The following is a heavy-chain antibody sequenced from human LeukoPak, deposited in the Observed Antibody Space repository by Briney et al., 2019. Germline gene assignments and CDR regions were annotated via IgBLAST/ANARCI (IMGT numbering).Heavy chain of an antibody. CDR3: VWTYYYDILTGYYDFDY. CDR1: GGSISSSSYY. J-gene: IGHJ4*02. Sequence: PSETLSLTCTVSGGSISSSSYYWGWIRQPPGKGLEWIGRIYYSGSTYYNPSLKSRVTISVDTSKNQFSLKLSSVTAADTAVYYCVWTYYYDILTGYYDFDYWGQGTLVTVSS. CDR2: IYYSGST. V-gene: IGHV4-39*01. D-gene: IGHD3-9*01.